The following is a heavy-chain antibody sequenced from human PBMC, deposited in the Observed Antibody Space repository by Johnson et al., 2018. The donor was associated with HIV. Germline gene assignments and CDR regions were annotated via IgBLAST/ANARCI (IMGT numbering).Heavy chain of an antibody. J-gene: IGHJ3*02. CDR2: SNWNSGRI. V-gene: IGHV3-9*01. CDR3: GRNRTKVEIVPRMWSDDHDSTVYQKDDAFDI. CDR1: GFTFDDYA. Sequence: QLVESGGGLVQPDKSLRLSCVASGFTFDDYAMNWVRQAPGKGLEWVAGSNWNSGRISYEESVKGRFKIRRENSKNTRNVQRNSRRAEETAVYYCGRNRTKVEIVPRMWSDDHDSTVYQKDDAFDIWGQGTMVTVSS. D-gene: IGHD3-22*01.